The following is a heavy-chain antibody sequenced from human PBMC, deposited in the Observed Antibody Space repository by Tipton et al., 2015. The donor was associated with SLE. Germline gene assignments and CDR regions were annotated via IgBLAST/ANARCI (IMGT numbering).Heavy chain of an antibody. Sequence: TLSLTCAVYGGSISSSSSYYWAWIRQPPGKGLEWIGEINHSGSTNYNPSLKSRVTISVDTSKNQFSLKLSSVTAADTAVYYCARGRFYDFWGGYYFDYWGQGTLVTVSS. V-gene: IGHV4-34*01. D-gene: IGHD3-3*01. J-gene: IGHJ4*02. CDR3: ARGRFYDFWGGYYFDY. CDR2: INHSGST. CDR1: GGSISSSSSYY.